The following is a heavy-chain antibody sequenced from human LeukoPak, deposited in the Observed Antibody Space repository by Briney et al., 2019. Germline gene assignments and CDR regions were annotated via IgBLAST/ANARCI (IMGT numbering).Heavy chain of an antibody. CDR3: AREFDPYSNYVGLRFDY. D-gene: IGHD4-11*01. CDR2: IYQSGST. Sequence: SETLSLTCTVSGGSISSGGYYWSWIRQPPGKALEWIGYIYQSGSTYYNPSLKSRVTISLDKSKNQFSLNLSSVTAADTALYYCAREFDPYSNYVGLRFDYWGQGTLVTVSS. J-gene: IGHJ4*02. CDR1: GGSISSGGYY. V-gene: IGHV4-30-2*01.